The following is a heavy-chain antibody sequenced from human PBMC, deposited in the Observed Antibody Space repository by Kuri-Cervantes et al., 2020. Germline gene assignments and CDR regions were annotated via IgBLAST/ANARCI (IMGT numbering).Heavy chain of an antibody. J-gene: IGHJ4*02. V-gene: IGHV3-9*01. CDR1: GFTFDDYA. CDR2: ISWNSGSI. CDR3: ARDGDSSGWDFDY. D-gene: IGHD6-19*01. Sequence: GGSLRLSCAASGFTFDDYAMHWVRQAPGKGLAWVSGISWNSGSIGYADSVKGRFTISRDNAKNSLYLQMNSLRAEDSAVYYCARDGDSSGWDFDYWGQGTLVTVSS.